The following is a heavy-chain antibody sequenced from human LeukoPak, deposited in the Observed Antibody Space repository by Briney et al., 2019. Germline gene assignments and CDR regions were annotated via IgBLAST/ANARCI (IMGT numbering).Heavy chain of an antibody. J-gene: IGHJ4*02. V-gene: IGHV4-59*01. D-gene: IGHD2-15*01. CDR1: GGSISSYY. CDR2: IYYSGST. Sequence: SETLSLTCTVSGGSISSYYWSWIRQPPGKGLEWIGYIYYSGSTNYNPSLKSRVTISVDTSKNQFSLKLSSVTAADTAVYYRARGGTATLDYWGQGTLVTVSS. CDR3: ARGGTATLDY.